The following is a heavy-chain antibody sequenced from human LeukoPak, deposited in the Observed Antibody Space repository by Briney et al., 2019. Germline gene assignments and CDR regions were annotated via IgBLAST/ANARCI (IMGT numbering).Heavy chain of an antibody. Sequence: GRSLRLSCAASGFTFSSYGMHWVRQAPGKGLEWVAVISYDGSNKYYADSVKGRFTISRDNSKNTLYLQMNSLRAEDTAVYYCAKDSAAADNYYYDYGMDVWGQGTTVTVSS. CDR3: AKDSAAADNYYYDYGMDV. CDR2: ISYDGSNK. V-gene: IGHV3-30*18. CDR1: GFTFSSYG. J-gene: IGHJ6*02. D-gene: IGHD6-13*01.